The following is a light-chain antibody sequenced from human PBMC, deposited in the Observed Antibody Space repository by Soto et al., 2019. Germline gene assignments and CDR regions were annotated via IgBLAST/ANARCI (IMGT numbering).Light chain of an antibody. V-gene: IGKV1-12*01. CDR1: QGINSW. J-gene: IGKJ1*01. Sequence: DIQMTQSPSSVSASVGDRVTMTCWASQGINSWLAWYQQKPGKAPKLLIYAASNLQSGVPSRFSGSGSGTDFTLTISSLQPEDFANYYCQQANSFPWTFGQGTKVEIK. CDR2: AAS. CDR3: QQANSFPWT.